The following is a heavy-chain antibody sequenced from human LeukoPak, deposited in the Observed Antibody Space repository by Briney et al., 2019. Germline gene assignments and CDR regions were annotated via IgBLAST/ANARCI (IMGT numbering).Heavy chain of an antibody. Sequence: ASVKVSCKASGFTFISSAVQWVRQARGQRLEWIGWIAVGSGNTNYAQKFQERVTITRDMSTSTAYMELSSLRSEDTAVYYCAAAPQPHYDFWSGYSLWGQGTLVTVSS. CDR3: AAAPQPHYDFWSGYSL. D-gene: IGHD3-3*01. CDR2: IAVGSGNT. CDR1: GFTFISSA. J-gene: IGHJ4*02. V-gene: IGHV1-58*01.